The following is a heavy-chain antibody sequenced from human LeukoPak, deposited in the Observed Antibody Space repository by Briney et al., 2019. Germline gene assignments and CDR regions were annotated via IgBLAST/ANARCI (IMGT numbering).Heavy chain of an antibody. CDR1: GGSISSYY. Sequence: SETLSLTCTVSGGSISSYYWSWIRQPPGKGLEWIGYIYYSGSTNYNPSLKSRVTISVDTSKNQFSLKLSSVTAADTVVYYCASQSIAARPIVYWGQGTLVTVSS. CDR3: ASQSIAARPIVY. V-gene: IGHV4-59*01. J-gene: IGHJ4*02. CDR2: IYYSGST. D-gene: IGHD6-6*01.